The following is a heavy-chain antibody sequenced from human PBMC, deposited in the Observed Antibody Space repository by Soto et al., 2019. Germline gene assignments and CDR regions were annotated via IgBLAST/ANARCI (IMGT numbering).Heavy chain of an antibody. D-gene: IGHD4-17*01. CDR3: ARGYYLTVTTFGY. CDR1: GFIFRDWF. CDR2: ISKDSGRAT. J-gene: IGHJ4*02. Sequence: GGSLRLSCAASGFIFRDWFMSWIRQAPGKGLEWISYISKDSGRATRYADSVKGRFTISRDNSKNTLYLQMNSLRAEDTAVYYCARGYYLTVTTFGYWGQGTLVTVSS. V-gene: IGHV3-11*01.